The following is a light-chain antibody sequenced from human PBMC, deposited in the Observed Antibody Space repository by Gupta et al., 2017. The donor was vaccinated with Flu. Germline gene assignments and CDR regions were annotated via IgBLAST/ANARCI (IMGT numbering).Light chain of an antibody. CDR3: QMWDRESVRPV. V-gene: IGLV3-21*02. CDR1: RRGGKT. J-gene: IGLJ7*01. CDR2: EDS. Sequence: GQTARMTCGGNRRGGKTVHWYQRKAGLAPVLVVYEDSGRPAGIPERFSGSNSGNTATLTINRAEAGDEADYYWQMWDRESVRPVFGGGTQVTVL.